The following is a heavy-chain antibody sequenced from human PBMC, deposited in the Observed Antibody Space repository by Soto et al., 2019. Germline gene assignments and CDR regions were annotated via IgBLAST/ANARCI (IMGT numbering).Heavy chain of an antibody. CDR2: ISSSSSYI. D-gene: IGHD4-4*01. V-gene: IGHV3-21*01. J-gene: IGHJ4*02. Sequence: TGGPLRVSSAASGVTCGSYGMNWIRQAPGKGLECVSSISSSSSYIYYADSVKGRFTISRDNAKNSLYLQMNSLRAEDTAVYYCARDSGDTSNPFDYWGQGTLVTVTT. CDR1: GVTCGSYG. CDR3: ARDSGDTSNPFDY.